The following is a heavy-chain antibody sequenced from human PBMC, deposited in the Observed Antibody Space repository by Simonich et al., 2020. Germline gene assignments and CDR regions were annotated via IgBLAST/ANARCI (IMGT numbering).Heavy chain of an antibody. V-gene: IGHV3-30*07. CDR1: GFTFSSYA. CDR3: ARDLGSSYYFDY. D-gene: IGHD6-6*01. J-gene: IGHJ4*02. Sequence: GGGVVQPGRSLRLSCAASGFTFSSYAMHWVRQAPGKGLEWVAVISYEGSNKYYADSVKGRFTISRDNSKNTLYLQMNSLSAEDTAVYYCARDLGSSYYFDYWGQGTLVTVSS. CDR2: ISYEGSNK.